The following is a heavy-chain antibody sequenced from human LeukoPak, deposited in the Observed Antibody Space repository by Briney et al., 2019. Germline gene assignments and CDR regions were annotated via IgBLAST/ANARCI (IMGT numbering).Heavy chain of an antibody. V-gene: IGHV3-74*01. J-gene: IGHJ6*02. CDR2: INSDGSST. CDR3: ARVGDPESLSYYGMDV. Sequence: GGSLRLSCAASGFTFSSFWMHWVRQAPGKGLVWVSRINSDGSSTSYADSVRGRFTISRDNAKNTLYLQMNSLRAEDTAVYYCARVGDPESLSYYGMDVWGQGTTVTVSS. CDR1: GFTFSSFW. D-gene: IGHD3-10*01.